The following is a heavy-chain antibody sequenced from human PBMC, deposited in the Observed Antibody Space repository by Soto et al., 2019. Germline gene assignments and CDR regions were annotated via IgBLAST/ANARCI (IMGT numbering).Heavy chain of an antibody. CDR2: LSAYNGNT. CDR1: GYTFTSYG. CDR3: ASATRAAFDI. J-gene: IGHJ3*02. V-gene: IGHV1-18*04. Sequence: ASVKVSCKASGYTFTSYGISWVRQAPGHGLEWMGWLSAYNGNTNYAQKLQGRVTMTTDTSTSTAYMELRSLRSDDTAVYYCASATRAAFDIWGQGTMVTVSS.